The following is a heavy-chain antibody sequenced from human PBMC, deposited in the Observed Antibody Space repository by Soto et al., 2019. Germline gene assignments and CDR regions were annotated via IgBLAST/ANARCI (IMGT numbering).Heavy chain of an antibody. CDR3: ARDRVVPAYMDV. CDR1: GFTFSSYG. D-gene: IGHD2-2*01. CDR2: IWYDGSNK. Sequence: GGSLRLSCAASGFTFSSYGMHWVRQAPGKGLEWVAVIWYDGSNKYYADSVKGRFTISRDNSKNTLYLQMNSLRAEDTAVYYCARDRVVPAYMDVWGKGTTVTVSS. J-gene: IGHJ6*03. V-gene: IGHV3-33*01.